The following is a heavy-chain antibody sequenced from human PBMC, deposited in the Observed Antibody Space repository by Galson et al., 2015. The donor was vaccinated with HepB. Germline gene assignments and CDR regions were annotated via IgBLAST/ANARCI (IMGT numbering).Heavy chain of an antibody. D-gene: IGHD1-14*01. CDR1: GFTFSNYA. Sequence: SLRLSCAASGFTFSNYAMHWVRQAPDKGLEWVTFIRYDGSNEYYADSVKGRFTISRDNSKNTLYLQMNSLRAEDTAVYYCVESITDHFQHWGQGTLVTVSS. CDR2: IRYDGSNE. J-gene: IGHJ1*01. CDR3: VESITDHFQH. V-gene: IGHV3-30*02.